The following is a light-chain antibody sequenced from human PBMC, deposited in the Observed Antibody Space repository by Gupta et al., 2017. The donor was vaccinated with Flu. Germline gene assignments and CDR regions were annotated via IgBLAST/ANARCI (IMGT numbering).Light chain of an antibody. J-gene: IGLJ2*01. Sequence: QSALTQPASVSGSPGQSITISCTGPSSDVGSYNLVSWYQQHPGKAPKLMIYEGSKRPSGVSNRFSGSKSGNTASLTISGLQAEDEADYYCCSYAGSSTLVVFGGGTKLTVL. V-gene: IGLV2-23*01. CDR2: EGS. CDR3: CSYAGSSTLVV. CDR1: SSDVGSYNL.